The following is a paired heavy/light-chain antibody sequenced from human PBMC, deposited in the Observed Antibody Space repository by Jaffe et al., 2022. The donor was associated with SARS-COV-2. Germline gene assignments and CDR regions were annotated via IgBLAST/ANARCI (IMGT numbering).Light chain of an antibody. V-gene: IGKV4-1*01. CDR2: WAS. CDR1: QSILYRSNNKNY. Sequence: DIVMTQSPDSLAVSLGERATINCKSGQSILYRSNNKNYLAWYQQKPGQPPKLLIYWASTRESGVPDRFSGSGSETDFTLTISSLQAEDVAVYYCQQYYETPYTFGQGTMLEIK. J-gene: IGKJ2*01. CDR3: QQYYETPYT.
Heavy chain of an antibody. V-gene: IGHV4-31*03. CDR2: IDYSGST. CDR1: GGSISSGGYY. CDR3: VGDNDNDASGIGSFDS. Sequence: QVQLQESGPGLVKPSQTLSLTCTVSGGSISSGGYYWNWIRQHPGKGLEWIAYIDYSGSTYFNPSLKSRVTISLDTFKNQLSLKLSSVTAADTAVYYCVGDNDNDASGIGSFDSWGQGTRVTVAS. D-gene: IGHD3-10*01. J-gene: IGHJ4*02.